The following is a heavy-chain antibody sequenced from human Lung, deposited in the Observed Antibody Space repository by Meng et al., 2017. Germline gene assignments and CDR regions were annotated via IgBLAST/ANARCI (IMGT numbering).Heavy chain of an antibody. V-gene: IGHV4-39*01. J-gene: IGHJ4*02. Sequence: QLQLQESGPGLLKPPETLSLTCPVSGGSISSSSYYWGWIRQPPGKGLEWIGSIYYSGSTYYNPSLKSRVTISVDTSKNQFSLKLSSVTAADTAVYYCARQRYCSSTSCYGDYWGQGTLVTVSS. CDR2: IYYSGST. CDR3: ARQRYCSSTSCYGDY. D-gene: IGHD2-2*01. CDR1: GGSISSSSYY.